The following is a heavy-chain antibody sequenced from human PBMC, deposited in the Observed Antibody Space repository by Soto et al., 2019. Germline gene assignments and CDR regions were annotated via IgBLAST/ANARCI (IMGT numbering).Heavy chain of an antibody. D-gene: IGHD6-13*01. CDR2: INRSGGST. V-gene: IGHV1-46*01. J-gene: IGHJ6*02. CDR1: GYTFTSYY. CDR3: ARSIAAATTINYYYYYGMDV. Sequence: ASVKVSCKASGYTFTSYYMHGVRQGPGQGLEWMGIINRSGGSTSYAQKFQGRVTMTRDTSTSTVYMELSSLRSEDTAVYYCARSIAAATTINYYYYYGMDVWGQGTTVTVSS.